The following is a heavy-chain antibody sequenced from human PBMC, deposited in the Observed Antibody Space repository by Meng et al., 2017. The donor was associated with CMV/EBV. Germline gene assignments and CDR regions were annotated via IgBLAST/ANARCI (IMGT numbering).Heavy chain of an antibody. D-gene: IGHD5-18*01. CDR3: ARDRPAMVYYYYGMDV. CDR1: GDSVSSNSAA. J-gene: IGHJ6*02. V-gene: IGHV6-1*01. Sequence: SDTLSLTCAISGDSVSSNSAAWNWIRQSPSRGLEWLGRTYYRSKWYNDYAVSVKSRITINPDTSKNQFSLQLNSVTPEDTAVYYCARDRPAMVYYYYGMDVWGQGTTVTVSS. CDR2: TYYRSKWYN.